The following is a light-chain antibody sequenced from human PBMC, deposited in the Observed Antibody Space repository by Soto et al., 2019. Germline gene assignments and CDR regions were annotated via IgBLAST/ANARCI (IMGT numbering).Light chain of an antibody. Sequence: QSALTQPASVSGSPGQSITISCTGTSSDVGGYNYVSWYQQHPGKAPKLMIYDVSNRPSGVSNRFSGSKSGNTASLTISGLQAEDEADYYCSSYTSSSTYVVFGGGTKLDRP. CDR1: SSDVGGYNY. J-gene: IGLJ2*01. CDR2: DVS. CDR3: SSYTSSSTYVV. V-gene: IGLV2-14*01.